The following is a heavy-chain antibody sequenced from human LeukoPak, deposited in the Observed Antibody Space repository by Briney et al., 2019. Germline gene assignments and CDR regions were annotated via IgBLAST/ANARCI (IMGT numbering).Heavy chain of an antibody. Sequence: SETLSLTCTVSSGSITSYYWSWIRQPPGKGLEWVAYIYYSGSTNYNPSLKSRVTISVDTSKNQFSLKLSSVTAADTAVYYCARGRYYFDYWGQGTLVTVSS. CDR1: SGSITSYY. V-gene: IGHV4-59*01. CDR2: IYYSGST. J-gene: IGHJ4*02. CDR3: ARGRYYFDY.